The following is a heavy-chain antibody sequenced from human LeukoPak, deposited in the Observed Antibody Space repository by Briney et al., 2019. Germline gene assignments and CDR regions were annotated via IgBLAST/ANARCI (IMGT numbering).Heavy chain of an antibody. Sequence: ASVKVSCKASGGTFSSYAISWVRQAPGQGLEWMAMIIPILGIANYAQKFQGRVTITADKSTSTAYMELSSLRSEDTAVYYCARDKTYCSGGSCSFYYYYGMDVWGQGTTVTVSS. J-gene: IGHJ6*02. V-gene: IGHV1-69*04. D-gene: IGHD2-15*01. CDR1: GGTFSSYA. CDR2: IIPILGIA. CDR3: ARDKTYCSGGSCSFYYYYGMDV.